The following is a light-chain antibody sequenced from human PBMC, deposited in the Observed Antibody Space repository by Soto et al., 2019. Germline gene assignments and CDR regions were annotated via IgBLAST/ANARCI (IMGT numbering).Light chain of an antibody. CDR3: QSYDSSLNGAF. J-gene: IGLJ2*01. CDR1: SSNIGAGYD. Sequence: QPVLTQPPSVSGAPGQRVTISCTGSSSNIGAGYDVHWYQHLPGTAPKLLIYANTNRPSGVPDRFSGSRSGTSASLAITGLQAADEADYYCQSYDSSLNGAFFGGGTKVTVL. V-gene: IGLV1-40*01. CDR2: ANT.